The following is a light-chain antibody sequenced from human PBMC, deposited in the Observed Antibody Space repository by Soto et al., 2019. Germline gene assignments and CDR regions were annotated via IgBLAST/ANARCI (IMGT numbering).Light chain of an antibody. CDR2: GAS. V-gene: IGKV3-15*01. Sequence: EIVLTQSPGTLSLSPGERATLSCRASERLSSVYLAWYQQRPGQPPRLLIYGASTRATGIPARFTGSGSGTEFTLTISSLQSEDFAVYYCQQYNNWPITFGPGTRLEIK. CDR1: ERLSSVY. J-gene: IGKJ5*01. CDR3: QQYNNWPIT.